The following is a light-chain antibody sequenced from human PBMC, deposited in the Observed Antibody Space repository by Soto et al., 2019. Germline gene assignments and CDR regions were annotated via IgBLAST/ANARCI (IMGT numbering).Light chain of an antibody. CDR2: GNS. CDR3: QFYDSSLHYV. V-gene: IGLV1-40*01. J-gene: IGLJ1*01. Sequence: QSVLTQPPSVSGAPGQRVTISCTGSSSNIGAGYDVHWYQQLPGTAPKLLIYGNSNRPSGVPDRFSGSKSGTSASLAITGLQAEDEADYYCQFYDSSLHYVFGTGTKLTVL. CDR1: SSNIGAGYD.